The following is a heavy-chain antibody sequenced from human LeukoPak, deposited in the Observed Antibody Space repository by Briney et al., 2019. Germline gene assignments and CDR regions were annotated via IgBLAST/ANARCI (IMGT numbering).Heavy chain of an antibody. Sequence: SETLSLTCTVSGGSISSYYWSWIRQPAGKGLEWIGRIYTSGSTNYNPSLKSRVTMPVDTSKNQFSLKLSSVTAADTAVYYCARDGNVYYYYYYGMDVWGQGTTVTVSS. CDR3: ARDGNVYYYYYYGMDV. J-gene: IGHJ6*02. CDR2: IYTSGST. V-gene: IGHV4-4*07. CDR1: GGSISSYY. D-gene: IGHD1-1*01.